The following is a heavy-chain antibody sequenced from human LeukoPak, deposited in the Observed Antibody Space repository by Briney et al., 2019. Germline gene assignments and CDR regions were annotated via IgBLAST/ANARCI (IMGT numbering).Heavy chain of an antibody. J-gene: IGHJ4*02. V-gene: IGHV3-48*04. D-gene: IGHD3-10*01. CDR3: AREGGDYSSGSYNDF. CDR2: ISSSSSTI. CDR1: GFTFNIYS. Sequence: SGGSLRLSCAASGFTFNIYSMNWVRQAPGKGLEWLSYISSSSSTIYYADSVKGRFTISRDNAKNSLYLQMNSLRAEDTAVYYCAREGGDYSSGSYNDFWGQGTLVTVSS.